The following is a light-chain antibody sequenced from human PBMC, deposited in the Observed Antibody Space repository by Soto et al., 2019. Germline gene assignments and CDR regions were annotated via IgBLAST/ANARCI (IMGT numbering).Light chain of an antibody. V-gene: IGKV3-15*01. Sequence: EIVMTQSRATLSVSPGERATISCRVSQSVSSNLAWYQQKPGQAPRLLIYGASTRATGIPARFSGSGSGTEFTLTISTLQSEDFAVYYCQQYNNWPPLTFGGGT. CDR1: QSVSSN. CDR2: GAS. CDR3: QQYNNWPPLT. J-gene: IGKJ4*01.